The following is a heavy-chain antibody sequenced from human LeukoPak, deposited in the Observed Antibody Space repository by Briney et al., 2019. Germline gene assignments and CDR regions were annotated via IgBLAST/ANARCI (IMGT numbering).Heavy chain of an antibody. CDR1: GFTFSSYA. CDR2: ISGSGGST. V-gene: IGHV3-23*01. J-gene: IGHJ5*02. Sequence: GGSLRLSCAASGFTFSSYAMSWVRQAPGKGLEWVSAISGSGGSTYYADSVKGRFTISRDNSKNTLYLQMNSLRAEATAVYYCAKVMEMATILWFDPWGQGTLVTVSS. CDR3: AKVMEMATILWFDP. D-gene: IGHD5-24*01.